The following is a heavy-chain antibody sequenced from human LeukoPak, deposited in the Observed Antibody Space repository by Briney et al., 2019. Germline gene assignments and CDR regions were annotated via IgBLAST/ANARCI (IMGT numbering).Heavy chain of an antibody. V-gene: IGHV3-30*04. CDR1: GFTFSSYA. Sequence: GRSLRLSCAASGFTFSSYAMHWVRQAPGKGLEWVAVISYDGSNKYYADSVKGRFTISRDNSKNTLYLQMNSLRAEDTAVYYCARDKLGGYYYYGMDVWGKGTTDTVSS. CDR2: ISYDGSNK. D-gene: IGHD7-27*01. J-gene: IGHJ6*04. CDR3: ARDKLGGYYYYGMDV.